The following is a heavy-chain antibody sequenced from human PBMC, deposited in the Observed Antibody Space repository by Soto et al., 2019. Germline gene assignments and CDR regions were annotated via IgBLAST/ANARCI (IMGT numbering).Heavy chain of an antibody. J-gene: IGHJ6*02. CDR3: ARVKRRGYSYGELYGMDV. Sequence: PGGSLRLSCAASGFTFSSYGMHWVRQAPGKGLEWVAVIWYDGSNKYYADSVKGRFTISRDNSKNTLYLQMNSLRAEDTAVYYCARVKRRGYSYGELYGMDVWGQGTTVTVSS. CDR1: GFTFSSYG. CDR2: IWYDGSNK. D-gene: IGHD5-18*01. V-gene: IGHV3-33*01.